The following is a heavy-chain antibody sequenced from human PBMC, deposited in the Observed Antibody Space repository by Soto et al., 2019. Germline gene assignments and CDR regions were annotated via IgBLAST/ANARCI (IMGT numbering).Heavy chain of an antibody. CDR1: GFSLSDSA. J-gene: IGHJ4*02. D-gene: IGHD6-13*01. CDR2: IRSKANNYAT. V-gene: IGHV3-73*01. Sequence: PGGSLRLSCVASGFSLSDSAMHWVRQSSGKGLEWIGRIRSKANNYATAYIVSVKGRFTISRDDSKNTAYLQMNSLKTEDTAVYYCVKLGIAAADTDFWGQGTLVTVSS. CDR3: VKLGIAAADTDF.